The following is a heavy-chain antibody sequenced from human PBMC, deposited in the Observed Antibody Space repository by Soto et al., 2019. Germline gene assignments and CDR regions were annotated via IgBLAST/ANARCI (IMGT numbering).Heavy chain of an antibody. J-gene: IGHJ4*02. CDR3: FISSGSYGGAIDY. CDR1: GGSISSGDYY. CDR2: IYYSGST. D-gene: IGHD1-26*01. Sequence: SETLSLTCTVSGGSISSGDYYWSWIRQPPGKGLEWIGYIYYSGSTYYNPSLKSRVTISVDTSKNQFSLKLSSVTAADTAVYYCFISSGSYGGAIDYWCQAILVTVP. V-gene: IGHV4-30-4*01.